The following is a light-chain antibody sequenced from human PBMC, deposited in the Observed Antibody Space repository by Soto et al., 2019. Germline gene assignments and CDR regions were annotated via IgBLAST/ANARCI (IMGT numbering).Light chain of an antibody. CDR3: QQSYSTPPT. CDR2: AAS. CDR1: QDISSW. V-gene: IGKV1-12*01. J-gene: IGKJ1*01. Sequence: DIHMTHSPSSVSSSGGDRFTITCRASQDISSWLAWYQQKPGKAPKLLIHAASTLQSGVPSRFSGSGSGTDFTLTISSLQPEDFATYYCQQSYSTPPTFGQGTKVDI.